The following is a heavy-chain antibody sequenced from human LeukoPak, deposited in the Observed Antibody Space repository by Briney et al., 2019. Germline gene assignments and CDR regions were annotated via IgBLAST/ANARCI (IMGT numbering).Heavy chain of an antibody. Sequence: PSETLSLTCAVYGGSFSGYYWSWIRQPPGKGLEWIGEINHSGSTNYNPSLKSRVTISVDTSKNQFSLKLSSVTAADTAVYYCARGRYNSGWYYFDYWGQGTLVTVSS. CDR1: GGSFSGYY. J-gene: IGHJ4*02. D-gene: IGHD6-19*01. CDR3: ARGRYNSGWYYFDY. V-gene: IGHV4-34*01. CDR2: INHSGST.